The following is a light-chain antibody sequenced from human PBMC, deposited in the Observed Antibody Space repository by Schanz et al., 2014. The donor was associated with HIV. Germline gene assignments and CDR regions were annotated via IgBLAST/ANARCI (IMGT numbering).Light chain of an antibody. CDR1: QSIGNS. Sequence: DIQMTQSPSTLSASVGDRVTITCRASQSIGNSLAWFHQKPGRAPQLLIYGASTLQPGVPATFSGSGSGTEFTLTISSLQPDDFATYYCQQTSGFPRTFGQGTTVEVK. V-gene: IGKV1-5*01. CDR3: QQTSGFPRT. J-gene: IGKJ1*01. CDR2: GAS.